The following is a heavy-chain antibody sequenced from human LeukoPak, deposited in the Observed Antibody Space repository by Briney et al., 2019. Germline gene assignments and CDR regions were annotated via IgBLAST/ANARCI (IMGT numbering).Heavy chain of an antibody. D-gene: IGHD4-23*01. CDR1: GGTFSSYA. CDR3: ARDKGSYGGNSGAFDI. V-gene: IGHV1-69*04. CDR2: IIPIFGIA. J-gene: IGHJ3*02. Sequence: SVKVSCKASGGTFSSYAISWVRQAPGQGLEWMGRIIPIFGIANYAQKFQGRVTITADKSTSTAYMELSSLSSEDTAVYYCARDKGSYGGNSGAFDIWGQGTMVTVSS.